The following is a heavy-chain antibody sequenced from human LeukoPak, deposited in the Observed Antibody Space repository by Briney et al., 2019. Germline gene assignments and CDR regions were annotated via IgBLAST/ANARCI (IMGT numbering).Heavy chain of an antibody. CDR3: ARDLYYGVGPNGCDAFDI. CDR2: IYYSGST. V-gene: IGHV4-59*01. D-gene: IGHD3-3*01. Sequence: SGTLSLTPTESLGSTRVDNRSSVPAPPGEGLERSGHIYYSGSTNYNTSPKSRVTISVATSTTQFSLKLSSVTAADTAVYYCARDLYYGVGPNGCDAFDIWGQGTMVTVSS. CDR1: LGSTRVDN. J-gene: IGHJ3*02.